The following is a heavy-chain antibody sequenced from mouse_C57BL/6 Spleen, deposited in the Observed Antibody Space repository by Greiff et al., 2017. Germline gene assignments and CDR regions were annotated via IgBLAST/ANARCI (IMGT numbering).Heavy chain of an antibody. D-gene: IGHD1-1*01. V-gene: IGHV1-52*01. CDR3: AREGDGSSYGFDY. CDR1: GYTFTSYW. CDR2: IDPSDSET. J-gene: IGHJ2*01. Sequence: VQLQQPGAELVRPGSSVKLSCKASGYTFTSYWMHWVQPRPIQGLEWIGNIDPSDSETHYNQKFKDKATLTVDKSSSTAYMQLSSLTSEDSAVYYCAREGDGSSYGFDYWGQGTTLTVSS.